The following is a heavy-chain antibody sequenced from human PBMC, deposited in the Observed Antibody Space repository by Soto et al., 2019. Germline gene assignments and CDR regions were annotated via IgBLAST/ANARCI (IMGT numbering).Heavy chain of an antibody. J-gene: IGHJ4*02. V-gene: IGHV3-72*01. CDR2: IRNKADSYTT. D-gene: IGHD3-22*01. CDR1: GFTFRDHY. Sequence: EVQLVESGGGLVQPGGSLRLSCAASGFTFRDHYMDWVRQAPGKGLEWVGRIRNKADSYTTEYAASVKGRFSISRDDSKNSLYLQMNSLKTEDTAVYFCASGGYHSGGSPFDYWGQGTLVTVSS. CDR3: ASGGYHSGGSPFDY.